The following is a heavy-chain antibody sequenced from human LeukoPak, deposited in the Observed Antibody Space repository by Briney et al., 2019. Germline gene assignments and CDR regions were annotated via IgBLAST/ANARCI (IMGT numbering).Heavy chain of an antibody. CDR2: IYYSGST. CDR1: GGSISSYY. CDR3: AREELAAHRGSLTL. Sequence: SETLSLTCTVSGGSISSYYWSWIRQPPGKGLEWIGYIYYSGSTNYNPSLKSRVTISVDTSKNQFSLKLSSVTAADTAIYYCAREELAAHRGSLTLWGQGSVVSVSS. D-gene: IGHD6-6*01. J-gene: IGHJ3*01. V-gene: IGHV4-59*01.